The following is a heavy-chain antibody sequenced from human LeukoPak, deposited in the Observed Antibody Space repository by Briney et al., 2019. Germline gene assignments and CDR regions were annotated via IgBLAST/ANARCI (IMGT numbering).Heavy chain of an antibody. V-gene: IGHV3-21*04. D-gene: IGHD4/OR15-4a*01. CDR1: GFTFSTYN. Sequence: PGGSLRLSCAASGFTFSTYNMNWVRQAPGKGLEWVSSISSSSSYIYYADSVKGRFTISRDNAKNSLYLQMNSLRAEDTAVYYCARRAGAYSHPYDYWGQGTLVTVSS. CDR3: ARRAGAYSHPYDY. J-gene: IGHJ4*02. CDR2: ISSSSSYI.